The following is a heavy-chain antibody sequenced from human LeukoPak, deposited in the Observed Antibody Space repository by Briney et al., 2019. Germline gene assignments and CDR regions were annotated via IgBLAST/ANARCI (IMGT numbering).Heavy chain of an antibody. J-gene: IGHJ2*01. CDR1: GGSISSYY. CDR2: IYYSGST. CDR3: GRGTGGRWYFDL. V-gene: IGHV4-59*08. Sequence: SETLSLTCTVSGGSISSYYWSWIRQPPGKGLEWIGYIYYSGSTNYNPSLKSRVTISVDTSKNHFSLNLISVTAADTAVYYCGRGTGGRWYFDLWGRGTLVTVSS. D-gene: IGHD7-27*01.